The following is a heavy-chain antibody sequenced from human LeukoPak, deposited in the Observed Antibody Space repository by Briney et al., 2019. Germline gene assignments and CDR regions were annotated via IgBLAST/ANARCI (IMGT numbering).Heavy chain of an antibody. Sequence: GGSLRLSCAASEFTFSSYGMHWVRQAPGKGLEWVAVISYDGSNKYYADSVKGRFTISRDNSKNTLYLQMNSLRAEDTAVYYCARDNPRSYYYYMDVWGKGTTVTVSS. CDR1: EFTFSSYG. CDR3: ARDNPRSYYYYMDV. V-gene: IGHV3-30*12. CDR2: ISYDGSNK. D-gene: IGHD1-14*01. J-gene: IGHJ6*03.